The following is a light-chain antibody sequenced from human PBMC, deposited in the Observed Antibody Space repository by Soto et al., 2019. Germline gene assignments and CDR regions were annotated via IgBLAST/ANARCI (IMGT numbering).Light chain of an antibody. CDR2: DAF. V-gene: IGKV1-5*01. J-gene: IGKJ2*01. CDR3: QQYNSYPYT. Sequence: DIQMTQSPSTLSASVGDRVTITCRASQRFSSWLAWYRQKPGKAPKILIYDAFSLESGVPSRFSGSGSRTEFTLTISSLQPDDFATYYCQQYNSYPYTFGQGTKLEIK. CDR1: QRFSSW.